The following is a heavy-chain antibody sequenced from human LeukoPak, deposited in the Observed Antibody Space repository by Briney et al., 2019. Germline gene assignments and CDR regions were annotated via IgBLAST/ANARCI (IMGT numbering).Heavy chain of an antibody. Sequence: GGSLRLSCAASGFTFSSYAMSWVRQAPGKGLEWVSANSGSGGSTYYADSVKGRFTISRDNSKNTLYLQMNSLRAEDTAVYYCAKGKGAMVRGVTPSPLDYWGQGTLVTVSS. CDR2: NSGSGGST. V-gene: IGHV3-23*01. CDR3: AKGKGAMVRGVTPSPLDY. D-gene: IGHD3-10*01. J-gene: IGHJ4*02. CDR1: GFTFSSYA.